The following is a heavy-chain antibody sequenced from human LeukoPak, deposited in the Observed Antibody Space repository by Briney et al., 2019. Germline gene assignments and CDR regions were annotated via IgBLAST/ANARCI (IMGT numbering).Heavy chain of an antibody. CDR2: IHYSGST. CDR1: GGSFSGYY. D-gene: IGHD5-12*01. Sequence: SETLSLTCAVYGGSFSGYYWSWIRQPPGKGLEWIGYIHYSGSTNSNPSLRSRVTISVDTSKKQFSLKLNSVTAADTAVYYCARLVADSVKRYFDYWGQGTLVTVSS. CDR3: ARLVADSVKRYFDY. J-gene: IGHJ4*02. V-gene: IGHV4-59*01.